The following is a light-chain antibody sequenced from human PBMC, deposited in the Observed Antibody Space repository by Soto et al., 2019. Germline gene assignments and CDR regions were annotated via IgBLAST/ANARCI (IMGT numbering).Light chain of an antibody. J-gene: IGLJ1*01. CDR1: SSNIGAGYD. V-gene: IGLV1-40*01. Sequence: QSVLTQSPSVSGAPGQRVTISCTGSSSNIGAGYDVHWYQQLPGTAPKLLIYGNSNRPSGVPDRFSGSKSGTSASLAITGLQAEDEADYYCQSYDSSLSGHVFGTGTKLTVL. CDR3: QSYDSSLSGHV. CDR2: GNS.